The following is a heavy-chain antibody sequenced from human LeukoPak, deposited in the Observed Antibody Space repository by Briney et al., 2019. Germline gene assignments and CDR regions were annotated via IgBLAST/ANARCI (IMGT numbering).Heavy chain of an antibody. J-gene: IGHJ4*02. D-gene: IGHD6-19*01. Sequence: GASVKVSCKASGYTFSGYYMHWVRLAPGQGLEWMGWINPNSSGTSYAQKLQGRVTMTTDTSTSTAYMELRSLRSDDTAVYYCARDLVGFGVGSGWYLRVYYFDYWGQGTLVTVSS. CDR3: ARDLVGFGVGSGWYLRVYYFDY. V-gene: IGHV1-2*02. CDR2: INPNSSGT. CDR1: GYTFSGYY.